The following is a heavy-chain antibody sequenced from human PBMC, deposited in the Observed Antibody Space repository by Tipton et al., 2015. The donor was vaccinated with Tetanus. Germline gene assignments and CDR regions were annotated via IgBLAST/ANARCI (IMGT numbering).Heavy chain of an antibody. CDR1: GYTFTNFW. D-gene: IGHD3-10*01. CDR3: ARTGSPFDY. Sequence: QLVQSGAEVKKPGESLKISCKTPGYTFTNFWIGWVRQMPGKGLEWMGIIYPGDSRVIYSPSFQGHVTISADKSITTAYLHWSSLQASDPAMYFCARTGSPFDYWGQGTPITVSS. J-gene: IGHJ4*02. CDR2: IYPGDSRV. V-gene: IGHV5-51*01.